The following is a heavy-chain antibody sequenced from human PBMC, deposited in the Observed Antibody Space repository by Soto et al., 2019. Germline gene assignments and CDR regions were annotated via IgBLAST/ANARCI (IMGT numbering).Heavy chain of an antibody. D-gene: IGHD3-3*01. CDR1: GGSISSYY. CDR3: ARGHYDFWSGYFATIDY. V-gene: IGHV4-59*08. J-gene: IGHJ4*02. CDR2: IHYSGST. Sequence: SETLSLTCTVSGGSISSYYWGWIRQPPGKGLEWIGYIHYSGSTKYNPSLKSRVTISADTSKNQFSLKLSSVTAADTAVYYCARGHYDFWSGYFATIDYWGQGTLVTVSS.